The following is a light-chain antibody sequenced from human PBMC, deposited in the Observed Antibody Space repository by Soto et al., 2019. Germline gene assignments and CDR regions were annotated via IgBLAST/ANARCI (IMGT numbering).Light chain of an antibody. CDR3: VLFMRSGVWA. V-gene: IGLV8-61*01. Sequence: QAVVTQEPSFSVSPRETVTLTCGLSSGSVSTNSYPSWYQQTPGQAPRTLIYNTNTRSSGVPDRFSGSILGYKAALTITGAQADDESDYYCVLFMRSGVWAFGGGTKVTVL. J-gene: IGLJ3*02. CDR1: SGSVSTNSY. CDR2: NTN.